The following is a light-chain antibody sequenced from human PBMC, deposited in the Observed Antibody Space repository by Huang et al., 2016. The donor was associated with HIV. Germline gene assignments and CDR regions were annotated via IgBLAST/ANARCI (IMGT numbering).Light chain of an antibody. V-gene: IGKV2-28*01. J-gene: IGKJ2*01. CDR3: MQAQQTPYT. Sequence: DIVMTQSPLSLAVTPGEPASISCRSSQSILHSNGYNYLDWYVQKPGQCPQLLIYMGSSRAAGVPDRISGGGSGVEFTLKISRVEAEDVGVYYCMQAQQTPYTFGPGTKLEIK. CDR2: MGS. CDR1: QSILHSNGYNY.